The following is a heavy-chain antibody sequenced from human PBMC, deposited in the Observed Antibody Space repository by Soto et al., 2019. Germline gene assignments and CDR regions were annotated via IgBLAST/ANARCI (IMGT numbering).Heavy chain of an antibody. Sequence: QVQLVESGGGVVQPGRSLRLSCAASGFTFSSYAMHWVRQAPGKGLEWVAVISFDGSNKYYADSVKGRFTISRDNSKNTLYLQMNSLRAEDTAVYYCVRDWSNYVGSYYGMDVWGQGTTVTVSS. V-gene: IGHV3-30-3*01. CDR2: ISFDGSNK. CDR1: GFTFSSYA. D-gene: IGHD4-4*01. CDR3: VRDWSNYVGSYYGMDV. J-gene: IGHJ6*02.